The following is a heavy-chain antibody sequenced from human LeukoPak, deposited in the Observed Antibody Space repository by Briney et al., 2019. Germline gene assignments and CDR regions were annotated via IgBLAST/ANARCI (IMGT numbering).Heavy chain of an antibody. CDR2: IKQDGSEK. V-gene: IGHV3-7*03. Sequence: GGSLRLSCAASGFTFSSYWMSWVRQAPGKGLEWVANIKQDGSEKYYVDSVKGRFTISRDNAKNPLYLQMSSLRAEDTAVYYCARDFQRHQLPSVHWGQGTLVTVSS. CDR3: ARDFQRHQLPSVH. D-gene: IGHD2-2*01. J-gene: IGHJ4*02. CDR1: GFTFSSYW.